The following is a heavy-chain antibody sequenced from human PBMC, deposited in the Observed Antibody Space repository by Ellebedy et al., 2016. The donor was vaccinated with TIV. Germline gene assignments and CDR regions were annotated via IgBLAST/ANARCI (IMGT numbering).Heavy chain of an antibody. CDR3: ARYCSSTSCYFRVFDY. D-gene: IGHD2-2*01. CDR1: GDSISSSSYY. Sequence: SETLSLXXTVSGDSISSSSYYWGWIRQPPGKGLEWIGSIYYSGSTYYNPSLKSRVTISVDTSKNQFSLKLSSVTAADTAVYYCARYCSSTSCYFRVFDYWGQGTLVTVSS. CDR2: IYYSGST. J-gene: IGHJ4*02. V-gene: IGHV4-39*01.